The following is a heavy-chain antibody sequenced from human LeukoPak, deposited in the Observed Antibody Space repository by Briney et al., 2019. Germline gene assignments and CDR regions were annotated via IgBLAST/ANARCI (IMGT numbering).Heavy chain of an antibody. CDR1: GFTFTNYW. D-gene: IGHD2/OR15-2a*01. J-gene: IGHJ5*02. CDR2: ISPRGDSA. V-gene: IGHV1-46*01. CDR3: ARYNSVSDEAWWLDP. Sequence: GASVKVSCKAFGFTFTNYWMHWVRQAPGQGLAWMGVISPRGDSASYAQKFQGRLIMTRDTPTTTLYMDLRSLRSDDTAVYYCARYNSVSDEAWWLDPWGQGTLVTVSS.